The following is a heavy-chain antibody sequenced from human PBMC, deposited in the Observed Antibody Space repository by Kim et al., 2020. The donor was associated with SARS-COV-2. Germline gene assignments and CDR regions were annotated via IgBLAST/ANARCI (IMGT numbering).Heavy chain of an antibody. J-gene: IGHJ5*02. V-gene: IGHV1-46*01. CDR3: ARASPRIVGATTVVSFDP. D-gene: IGHD1-26*01. CDR2: INPSGGST. Sequence: ASVKVSCKASGYTFTSYYMHWVRQAPGQGLEWMGIINPSGGSTSYAQKFQGRVTMTRDTSTSTVYMELSSLRSEDTAVYYCARASPRIVGATTVVSFDPWGQGTLVTVSS. CDR1: GYTFTSYY.